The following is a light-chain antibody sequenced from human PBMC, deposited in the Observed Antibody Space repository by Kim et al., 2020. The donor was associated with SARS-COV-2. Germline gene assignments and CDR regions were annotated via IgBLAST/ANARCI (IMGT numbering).Light chain of an antibody. CDR1: SDSIVRSF. CDR3: QSYDPATHWV. Sequence: KTVAIACTGSSDSIVRSFVQWYQQRPGSAPTTVIYEDNQRPSGVPDRFSASVDTSSNSASLTISGLRTEDEADYYCQSYDPATHWVFGGGTQLTVL. CDR2: EDN. V-gene: IGLV6-57*02. J-gene: IGLJ3*02.